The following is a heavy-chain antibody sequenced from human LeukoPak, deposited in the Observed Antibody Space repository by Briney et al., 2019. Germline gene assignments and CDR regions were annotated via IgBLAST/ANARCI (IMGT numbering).Heavy chain of an antibody. D-gene: IGHD6-19*01. CDR1: A. CDR3: VKDEGSSGWSYFDY. J-gene: IGHJ4*02. Sequence: AMHWVRQAPGKGLEYVSAISSNGGSTYYADSVKGRFTIYRDNSKNTLYLQMSSLRAEDTAVYYCVKDEGSSGWSYFDYWGQGTLVTVSS. V-gene: IGHV3-64D*06. CDR2: ISSNGGST.